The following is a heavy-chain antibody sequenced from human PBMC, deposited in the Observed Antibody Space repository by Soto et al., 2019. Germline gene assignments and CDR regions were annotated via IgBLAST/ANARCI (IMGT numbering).Heavy chain of an antibody. V-gene: IGHV4-34*02. J-gene: IGHJ4*02. Sequence: QVHLQQWGAGLLKPSETLSLTCGVYGGSLRGSYWSWIRQPPGKALEWLGKVTHSGSTTFNPSLKSRVSVSVDTSDNQFSLKLTSVTAADTAVYYCARGHIPVYGPVPDYFDSWGKGTLVTVSS. CDR1: GGSLRGSY. CDR2: VTHSGST. CDR3: ARGHIPVYGPVPDYFDS. D-gene: IGHD2-21*01.